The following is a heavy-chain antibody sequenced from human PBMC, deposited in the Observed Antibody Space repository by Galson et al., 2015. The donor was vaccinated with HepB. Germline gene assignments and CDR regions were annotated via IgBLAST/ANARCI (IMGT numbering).Heavy chain of an antibody. CDR2: IIPIFGTA. Sequence: SVKVSCKASGGTFSSYAISWVRQAPGQGLEWMGGIIPIFGTANYAQKFQGRVTITADESTSTAYMELSSLRSEDTAVYYCARAPTAAGQEPDGYWYFDLWGRGTLVTVSS. V-gene: IGHV1-69*13. CDR1: GGTFSSYA. D-gene: IGHD6-13*01. CDR3: ARAPTAAGQEPDGYWYFDL. J-gene: IGHJ2*01.